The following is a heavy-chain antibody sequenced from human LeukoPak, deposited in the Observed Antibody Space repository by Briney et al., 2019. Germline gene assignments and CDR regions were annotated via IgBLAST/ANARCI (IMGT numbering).Heavy chain of an antibody. Sequence: GGSLRLSCAASGFTSSSYWMHWVRHAPGKGLVWVSRINSDGSNTNYADSVKGRSTISRDNSKNTLYLQMNSLRAEDTAVYYCARDGTGVFDYWGRGTLVTVSS. CDR2: INSDGSNT. D-gene: IGHD1-1*01. CDR1: GFTSSSYW. V-gene: IGHV3-74*01. CDR3: ARDGTGVFDY. J-gene: IGHJ4*02.